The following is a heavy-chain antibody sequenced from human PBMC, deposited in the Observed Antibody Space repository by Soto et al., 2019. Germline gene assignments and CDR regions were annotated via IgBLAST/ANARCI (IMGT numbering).Heavy chain of an antibody. Sequence: SETLSLTCTVSGGSISSGDYYWSWIRQPPGKGLEWIGYIYYRGSTYYNPSLKSRVSISVDTSKNQLSLKLSSVTAADTAVYYCARAGIQLWQRFFDYWGQGTLVTVSS. D-gene: IGHD5-18*01. CDR2: IYYRGST. V-gene: IGHV4-30-4*01. J-gene: IGHJ4*02. CDR3: ARAGIQLWQRFFDY. CDR1: GGSISSGDYY.